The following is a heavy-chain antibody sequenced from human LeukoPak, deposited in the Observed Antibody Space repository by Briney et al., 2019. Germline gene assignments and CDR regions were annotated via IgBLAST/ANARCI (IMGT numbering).Heavy chain of an antibody. Sequence: ASVKVSCKASGGTVSSYAISWVRQAPGQGLEWMGGIIPIFGTANYAQKFQGRVTITADESTSTAYMELSSLRSEDTAVYYCAREGGSVAGYYFDYWGQGTLVTVSS. D-gene: IGHD3-16*01. V-gene: IGHV1-69*01. CDR3: AREGGSVAGYYFDY. CDR1: GGTVSSYA. CDR2: IIPIFGTA. J-gene: IGHJ4*02.